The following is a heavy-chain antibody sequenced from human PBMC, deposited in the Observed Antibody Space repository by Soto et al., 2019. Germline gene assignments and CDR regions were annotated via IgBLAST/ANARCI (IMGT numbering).Heavy chain of an antibody. J-gene: IGHJ5*02. CDR3: AHRVNMSRGPYKYLGP. D-gene: IGHD3-10*01. V-gene: IGHV2-5*01. CDR2: IYWNDEK. CDR1: GFLRTTGVG. Sequence: SGPTLVNPTQTLTLTCSFSGFLRTTGVGVGWIRQPPGKALEWLAIIYWNDEKLYNPSLKTRLTITKDTSKNQVVLTVTDMDPVDTATYYCAHRVNMSRGPYKYLGPWGKGSLVTVPS.